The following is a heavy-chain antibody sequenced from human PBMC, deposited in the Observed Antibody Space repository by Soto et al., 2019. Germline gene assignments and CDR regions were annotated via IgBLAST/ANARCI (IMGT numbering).Heavy chain of an antibody. D-gene: IGHD3-10*01. J-gene: IGHJ4*02. V-gene: IGHV4-39*01. CDR3: ERLQSRHSVDY. Sequence: KTSETLSLTCTVSGSSINSSGYYWGWIRQPPGKGLEWIGSMFYGVSTYYNPSLKSRVTVSVDTSKNQFSLNLRSVTAADMAVYYCERLQSRHSVDYWGQGTLVTVSS. CDR1: GSSINSSGYY. CDR2: MFYGVST.